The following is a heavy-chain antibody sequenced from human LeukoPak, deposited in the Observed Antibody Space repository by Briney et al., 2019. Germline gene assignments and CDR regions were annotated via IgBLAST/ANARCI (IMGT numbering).Heavy chain of an antibody. CDR3: ASHYDFWSARNWFDP. V-gene: IGHV3-30*04. D-gene: IGHD3-3*01. CDR2: LSCDGANN. J-gene: IGHJ5*02. Sequence: GGSLRLSCAASGFTFSSYHMRWVRQTPGKGLEWVAILSCDGANNPHADSVEGRFTISRDNAKNYLYLQMNSQRAADTAVYYFASHYDFWSARNWFDPGGQGNLVTVPS. CDR1: GFTFSSYH.